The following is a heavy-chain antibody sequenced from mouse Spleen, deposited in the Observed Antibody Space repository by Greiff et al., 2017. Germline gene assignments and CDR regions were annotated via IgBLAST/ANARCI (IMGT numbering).Heavy chain of an antibody. J-gene: IGHJ3*01. CDR3: ARRGRDWFAY. V-gene: IGHV1-80*01. CDR1: GYAFSSYW. Sequence: QVQLKESGAELVRPGSSVKISCKASGYAFSSYWMNWVKQRPGQGLEWIGQIYPGDGDTNYNGKFKGKATLTADKSSSTAYMQLSSLTSEDSAVYFCARRGRDWFAYWGQGTLVTVSA. CDR2: IYPGDGDT.